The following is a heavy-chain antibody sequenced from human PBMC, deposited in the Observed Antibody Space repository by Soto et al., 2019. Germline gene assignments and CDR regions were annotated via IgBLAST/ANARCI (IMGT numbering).Heavy chain of an antibody. D-gene: IGHD6-13*01. CDR2: FDPEDGET. CDR3: ARVHSSSYHYFDY. J-gene: IGHJ4*02. Sequence: VRAACKVSGYTQTELSMHWVRQVPGKGLEWMGGFDPEDGETIYAQKFQGRVTMTEDTSTDTAYMELSSLGAEDSVFYYCARVHSSSYHYFDYLGQGSLVTVSP. CDR1: GYTQTELS. V-gene: IGHV1-24*01.